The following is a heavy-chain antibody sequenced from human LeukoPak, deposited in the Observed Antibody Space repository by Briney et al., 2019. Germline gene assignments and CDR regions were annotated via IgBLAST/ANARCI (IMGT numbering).Heavy chain of an antibody. D-gene: IGHD6-13*01. Sequence: ASVKASCKASGYTFTDDYMHWVRQAPGQGLEWMGWINPLTGFTNYAQKFQGRVTMTRDTSISTAYMEVRRLRFDDTAVYYCAPTPEAYTSNWNVWGQGTLVTVSS. J-gene: IGHJ4*02. CDR3: APTPEAYTSNWNV. CDR1: GYTFTDDY. CDR2: INPLTGFT. V-gene: IGHV1-2*02.